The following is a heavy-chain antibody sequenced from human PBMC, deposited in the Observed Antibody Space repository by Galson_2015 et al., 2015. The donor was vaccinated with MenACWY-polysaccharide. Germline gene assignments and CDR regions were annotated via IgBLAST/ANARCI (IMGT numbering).Heavy chain of an antibody. J-gene: IGHJ5*01. D-gene: IGHD2-15*01. V-gene: IGHV1-8*01. CDR1: GYTFTSYD. CDR3: ARIIARKYSFADS. Sequence: SCKASGYTFTSYDINWVRQATGQGLEWMGWMNPNSGKTGYAQKFQGRVTMTSNSAMTTAYMELSSLRSEDTAVYYCARIIARKYSFADSWGQGTLVTVFS. CDR2: MNPNSGKT.